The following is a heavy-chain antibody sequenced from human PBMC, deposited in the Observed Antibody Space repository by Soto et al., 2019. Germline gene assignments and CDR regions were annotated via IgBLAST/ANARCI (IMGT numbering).Heavy chain of an antibody. J-gene: IGHJ6*03. D-gene: IGHD3-9*01. Sequence: QVQLQESGPGLVKPSQTLSLTCTVSGGSISSGGYYWSWIRQHPGKGLEWIGYIYYSGSTYYNPSRKRGLTISLDTSKNQFSMKLRSVTAADTAVYYCARDHPPPCYDILTGYYNRYYYYYMDVWGKGTTVTVSS. CDR2: IYYSGST. CDR1: GGSISSGGYY. V-gene: IGHV4-31*03. CDR3: ARDHPPPCYDILTGYYNRYYYYYMDV.